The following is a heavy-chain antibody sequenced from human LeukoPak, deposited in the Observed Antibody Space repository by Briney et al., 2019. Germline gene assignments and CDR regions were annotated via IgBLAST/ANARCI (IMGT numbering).Heavy chain of an antibody. CDR3: ARATLRLGGYFDY. D-gene: IGHD3-16*01. CDR2: TYPHDSDI. J-gene: IGHJ4*02. CDR1: GYSFTSYW. Sequence: LGESLKISCKGSGYSFTSYWIGWVRQLPGKGLEWMGITYPHDSDIRYSPSFQGQVTISADKSISTAYLQWSSLKASDTAMYYCARATLRLGGYFDYWGQGTLVTVSS. V-gene: IGHV5-51*01.